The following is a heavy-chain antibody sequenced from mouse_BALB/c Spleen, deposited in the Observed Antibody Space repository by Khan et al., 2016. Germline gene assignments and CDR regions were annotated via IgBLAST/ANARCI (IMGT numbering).Heavy chain of an antibody. CDR1: GYTFTSYW. Sequence: QVQLQQSGAELVKPGASVKLSCKASGYTFTSYWMHWVKQRPGQGLEWIGEINPSNGRTNYNEKFKSKATLTVDKSSSTAYMQLSSLTSEDSAVXYFAAYYGNYWGQGTTLTVSS. D-gene: IGHD2-10*01. V-gene: IGHV1S81*02. J-gene: IGHJ2*01. CDR3: AAYYGNY. CDR2: INPSNGRT.